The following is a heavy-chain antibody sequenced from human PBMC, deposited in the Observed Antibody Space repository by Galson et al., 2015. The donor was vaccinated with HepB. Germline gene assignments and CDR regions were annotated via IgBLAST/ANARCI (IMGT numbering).Heavy chain of an antibody. J-gene: IGHJ6*02. D-gene: IGHD2-2*01. CDR1: GGTFSKYA. CDR3: ALARDPNPTYYSSVNYGMAV. CDR2: IIPFFGTP. V-gene: IGHV1-69*13. Sequence: SVKVSCKASGGTFSKYAITWVRQAPGQGLEWMGGIIPFFGTPIYAQRFQGRVKITADESTTTAHMELSSLRSDDTAVFYCALARDPNPTYYSSVNYGMAVWGQGTTVTVSS.